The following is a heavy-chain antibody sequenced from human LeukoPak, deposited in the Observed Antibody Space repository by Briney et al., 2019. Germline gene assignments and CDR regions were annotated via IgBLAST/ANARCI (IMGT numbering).Heavy chain of an antibody. J-gene: IGHJ5*02. Sequence: GGSLRLSCAASGFTFCDYYMSWIRQAPGKGLEWVSYISSSSYTNYADSVKGRFTISRDNAKNSLYLQMNSLRAEDTAVYYCARGSVVVVAATEYNWFDPWGQGTLVTVSS. D-gene: IGHD2-15*01. CDR3: ARGSVVVVAATEYNWFDP. V-gene: IGHV3-11*05. CDR1: GFTFCDYY. CDR2: ISSSSYT.